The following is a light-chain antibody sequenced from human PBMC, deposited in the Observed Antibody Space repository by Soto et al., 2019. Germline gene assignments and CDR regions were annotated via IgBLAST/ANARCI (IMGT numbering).Light chain of an antibody. V-gene: IGKV3-20*01. CDR2: AAS. CDR1: RFVSNYY. CDR3: QHYADSSPVFT. J-gene: IGKJ3*01. Sequence: DIVLTQSPGTLSLSPGDRATLSCRTSRFVSNYYVAWYQQRPGQAPRLLIYAASSRATDIPDRFSGSGSGTDFTLTISRLEPEDFAVYYCQHYADSSPVFTFGPGTKVEI.